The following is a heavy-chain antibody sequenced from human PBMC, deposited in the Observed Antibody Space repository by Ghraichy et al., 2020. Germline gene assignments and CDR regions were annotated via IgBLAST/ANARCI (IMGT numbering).Heavy chain of an antibody. D-gene: IGHD3-10*01. CDR1: GGSISSYY. CDR3: ARVVGFGEPHAQGPRNYYYGMDV. Sequence: SETLSLTCTVSGGSISSYYWSWIRQPPGKGLEWIGYIYYSGSTNYNPSLKSRVTISVDTSKNQFSLKLSSVTAADTAVYYCARVVGFGEPHAQGPRNYYYGMDVWGQGTTVTVSS. CDR2: IYYSGST. V-gene: IGHV4-59*01. J-gene: IGHJ6*02.